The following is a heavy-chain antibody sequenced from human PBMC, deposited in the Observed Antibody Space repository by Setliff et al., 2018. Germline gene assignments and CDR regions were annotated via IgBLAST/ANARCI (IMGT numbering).Heavy chain of an antibody. J-gene: IGHJ3*02. CDR1: GFTFSSYW. D-gene: IGHD1-26*01. Sequence: QPGGSLRLSCAASGFTFSSYWMHWVSQVPGKGLVWVSRINNDGSSGDYADSVKGRFTISRDNAKNTVYLQMNSLRAEDTAVYYCIRDWGEAGSTNAFDIWGQGTVVTVSS. V-gene: IGHV3-74*01. CDR2: INNDGSSG. CDR3: IRDWGEAGSTNAFDI.